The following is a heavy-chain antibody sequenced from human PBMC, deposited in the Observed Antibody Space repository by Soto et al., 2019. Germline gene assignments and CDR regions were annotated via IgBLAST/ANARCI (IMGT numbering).Heavy chain of an antibody. V-gene: IGHV1-2*02. CDR1: GYTFTGYY. J-gene: IGHJ6*02. D-gene: IGHD2-2*01. CDR3: ARDIVVVPAPDYYGMDV. Sequence: ASVKVSCKASGYTFTGYYMHWVRQAPGQGLEWMGWIDPNSGGTNYAQKFQGRVTMTRDTSISTAYMELSRLRSDDTAVYYCARDIVVVPAPDYYGMDVWGQGTTVTVSS. CDR2: IDPNSGGT.